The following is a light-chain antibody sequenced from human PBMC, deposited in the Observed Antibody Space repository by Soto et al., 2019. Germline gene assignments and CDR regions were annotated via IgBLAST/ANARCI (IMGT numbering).Light chain of an antibody. V-gene: IGLV2-14*01. CDR1: SSDVGGYNY. J-gene: IGLJ1*01. CDR2: EVS. CDR3: SSYTSSRTLYV. Sequence: QSVLTQAACVSGSPGQSITIPCTGTSSDVGGYNYGSWYQQHSVKAPKLMIYEVSNRPSGVSSHFSGSKCGNTASLTISGPQAEYDADYYCSSYTSSRTLYVFGTGTKVTVL.